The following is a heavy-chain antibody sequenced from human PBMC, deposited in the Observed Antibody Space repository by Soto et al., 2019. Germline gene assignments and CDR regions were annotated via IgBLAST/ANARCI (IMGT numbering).Heavy chain of an antibody. CDR1: GFTFSSYG. V-gene: IGHV3-30*18. D-gene: IGHD2-21*02. CDR2: ISYDGSNK. Sequence: ESGGGVVQPGRSLRLSCAASGFTFSSYGMHWVRQAPGKGLEWVAVISYDGSNKYYADSVKGRFTISRDNSKNTLYLQMNSLRAEDTAVYYCAKDRCGGDCENYYFDYWGQGTLVTVSS. CDR3: AKDRCGGDCENYYFDY. J-gene: IGHJ4*02.